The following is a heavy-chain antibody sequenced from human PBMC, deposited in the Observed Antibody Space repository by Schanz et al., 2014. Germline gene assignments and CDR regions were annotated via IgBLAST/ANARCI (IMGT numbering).Heavy chain of an antibody. CDR1: GYTFTSYG. Sequence: QVQLVQSGAEVKKPGASVKVSCKASGYTFTSYGISWVRQAHGKGLEWLGGFERVDSEPIYAPRFQGRVTMTKDSSTDTAYLEVTGLRSEDTAIYFCSTSGEDLEPTPNYWGQGTRITVSS. J-gene: IGHJ4*02. CDR2: FERVDSEP. D-gene: IGHD1-26*01. CDR3: STSGEDLEPTPNY. V-gene: IGHV1-24*01.